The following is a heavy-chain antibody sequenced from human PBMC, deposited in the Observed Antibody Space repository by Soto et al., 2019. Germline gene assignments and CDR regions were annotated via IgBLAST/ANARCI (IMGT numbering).Heavy chain of an antibody. CDR1: GYTFTSYD. J-gene: IGHJ4*02. CDR2: MNPNSCNT. Sequence: QVQLVKSGAEVKNPGASVKDSCKASGYTFTSYDINWVRQATGQGLERMGWMNPNSCNTGYAQKFQGRVTMTRNTSISTAYMELSSLRSEDTAVYYCARAYGGSLYSSSSSYWGQGTLVTVSS. D-gene: IGHD6-6*01. V-gene: IGHV1-8*01. CDR3: ARAYGGSLYSSSSSY.